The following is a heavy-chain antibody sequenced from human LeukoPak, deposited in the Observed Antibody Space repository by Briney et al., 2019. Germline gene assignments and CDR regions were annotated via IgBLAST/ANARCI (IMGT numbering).Heavy chain of an antibody. CDR1: GYTLTELS. D-gene: IGHD6-13*01. CDR3: ATAYIAAADTGIDY. J-gene: IGHJ4*02. Sequence: GASVKVSCKVSGYTLTELSMHCVRQAPGKGLEWMGGFDPEDGETIYAQKFQGRVTMTEDTSTDTAYMEVSSLRSEDTAVYYCATAYIAAADTGIDYWGQGTLVTVSS. CDR2: FDPEDGET. V-gene: IGHV1-24*01.